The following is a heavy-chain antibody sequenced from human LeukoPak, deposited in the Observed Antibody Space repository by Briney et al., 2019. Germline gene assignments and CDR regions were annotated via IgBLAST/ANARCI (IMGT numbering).Heavy chain of an antibody. CDR3: AKGHADSSGYYYFDS. Sequence: SVKGRFSIFRDNSKNMPYLQMNSLRVEDTAVYYCAKGHADSSGYYYFDSWGQGTLVTVPS. D-gene: IGHD3-22*01. V-gene: IGHV3-23*01. J-gene: IGHJ4*02.